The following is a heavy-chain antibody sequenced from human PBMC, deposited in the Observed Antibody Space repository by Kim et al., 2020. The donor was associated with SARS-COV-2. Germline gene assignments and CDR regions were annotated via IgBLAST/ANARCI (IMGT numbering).Heavy chain of an antibody. CDR1: GFTFTSYY. J-gene: IGHJ5*02. Sequence: GGSLRLSCVASGFTFTSYYMTWIRKTPGKGLEWLAYISGASSFIHYAASVKGRFTISRDNAKNALYLQMDNLTFDDKAIYYCARDPRLDSAAIWFDPW. V-gene: IGHV3-11*05. CDR2: ISGASSFI. CDR3: ARDPRLDSAAIWFDP. D-gene: IGHD6-13*01.